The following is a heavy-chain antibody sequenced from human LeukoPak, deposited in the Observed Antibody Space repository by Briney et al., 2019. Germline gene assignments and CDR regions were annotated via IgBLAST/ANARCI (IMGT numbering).Heavy chain of an antibody. D-gene: IGHD3-16*01. CDR2: ISDSGGST. Sequence: GGSLRLSCAASGFTFSNYAMSWVRQAPGKGLEWVSSISDSGGSTYYADSVKGRFTISRDNSKNTLYLQMNSLRAEDTALYYCARRGEPDYFYFYMDVWGKGTTVTVSS. J-gene: IGHJ6*03. V-gene: IGHV3-23*01. CDR1: GFTFSNYA. CDR3: ARRGEPDYFYFYMDV.